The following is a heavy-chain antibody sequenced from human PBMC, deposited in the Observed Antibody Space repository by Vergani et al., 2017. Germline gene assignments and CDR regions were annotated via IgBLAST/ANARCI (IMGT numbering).Heavy chain of an antibody. J-gene: IGHJ6*02. CDR1: GFTFSSYA. CDR3: AKAPKWNDYYYYYGMDV. CDR2: ISGSGGST. D-gene: IGHD1-20*01. V-gene: IGHV3-23*04. Sequence: EVQLVESGGGLVQPGRSLRLSCAASGFTFSSYAMSWVRQAPGKGLEWVSAISGSGGSTYYADSVKGRFTISRDNSKNTLYLQMNSLRAEDTAVYYCAKAPKWNDYYYYYGMDVWGQGTTVTVSS.